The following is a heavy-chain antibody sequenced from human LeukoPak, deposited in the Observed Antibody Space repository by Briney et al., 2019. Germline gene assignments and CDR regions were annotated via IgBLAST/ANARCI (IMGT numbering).Heavy chain of an antibody. V-gene: IGHV4-34*01. D-gene: IGHD6-19*01. J-gene: IGHJ4*02. CDR3: ARQWLVLANFDY. CDR2: INHSGST. CDR1: GGSFSGYY. Sequence: PSETLSLTCAVYGGSFSGYYWSWIRQPPGKGLEWIGEINHSGSTNYNPSLKSRVTISVDTSKNQFSLKLSSVTAADTAVYYCARQWLVLANFDYWGQGTLVTVSS.